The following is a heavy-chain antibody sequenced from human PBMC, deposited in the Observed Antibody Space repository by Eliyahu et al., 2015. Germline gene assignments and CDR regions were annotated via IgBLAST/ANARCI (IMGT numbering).Heavy chain of an antibody. CDR2: INHSGST. D-gene: IGHD2-2*01. V-gene: IGHV4-34*01. CDR1: GGSFSGYS. CDR3: ARVETHCSSTSCYRGLFKTMGGNDY. Sequence: QVQLQQWGAGLLKPSETLSLTCTVYGGSFSGYSWSWIRXPPGKGLEWIGEINHSGSTNYNPSLKSRVTISVDTSKNQFSLKLSSVTAADTAVYYCARVETHCSSTSCYRGLFKTMGGNDYWGQGTLVTVSS. J-gene: IGHJ4*02.